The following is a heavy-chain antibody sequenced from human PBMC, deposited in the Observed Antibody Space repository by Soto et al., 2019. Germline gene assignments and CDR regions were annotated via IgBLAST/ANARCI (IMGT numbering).Heavy chain of an antibody. J-gene: IGHJ4*02. CDR1: GFTFNNYA. CDR2: ISGYGDST. Sequence: EVQLLESGGGLVQPGGSLRLSCAASGFTFNNYAMGWVRQAPGKGLEWVSSISGYGDSTYYADSLKGRFAISRDNSKNTLYLQMNRLRVADTAVYYCTRDSDPDYWGQGTLVTVSS. V-gene: IGHV3-23*01. CDR3: TRDSDPDY.